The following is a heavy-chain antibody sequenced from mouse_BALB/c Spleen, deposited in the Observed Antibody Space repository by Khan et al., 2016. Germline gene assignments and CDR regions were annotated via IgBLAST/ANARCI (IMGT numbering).Heavy chain of an antibody. CDR1: AYTFTNYY. CDR3: ARGILRFYYAMDY. V-gene: IGHV1S81*02. J-gene: IGHJ4*01. Sequence: QVQLQQPGAELVKPGASVKLSCKASAYTFTNYYMYWMKQRPGQGLEWIGGINPSNGGTNFNEKFKSKATLTVDKSSSTAYMQLSSLTSEDSAVYYYARGILRFYYAMDYWGQGTSVTVSS. CDR2: INPSNGGT. D-gene: IGHD1-1*01.